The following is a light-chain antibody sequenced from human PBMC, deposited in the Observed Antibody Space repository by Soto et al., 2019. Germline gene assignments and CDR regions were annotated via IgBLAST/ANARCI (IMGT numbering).Light chain of an antibody. CDR1: SGHSSPA. Sequence: QLVLTQSPSASASLGAWVKLTCTLTSGHSSPAIAWHQQLPERGPRFLMKVNSDGSYNKGDNIPDRFSGSTSGAERYLTISRLQSEDEADYYSQTWGTGIRVFGGGTKLTVL. CDR2: VNSDGSY. J-gene: IGLJ3*02. V-gene: IGLV4-69*01. CDR3: QTWGTGIRV.